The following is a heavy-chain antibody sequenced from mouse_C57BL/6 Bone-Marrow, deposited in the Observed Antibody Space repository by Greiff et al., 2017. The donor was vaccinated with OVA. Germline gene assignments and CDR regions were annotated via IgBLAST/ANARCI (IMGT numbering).Heavy chain of an antibody. J-gene: IGHJ1*03. Sequence: QVHVKQSGAELARPGASVKLSCKASGYTFTSYGISWVKQRTGQGLEWIGEIYPRSGNTYYNEKFKGKATLTADKSSSTAYMELRSLTSEDSAVYFCARSGDYAGDWYFDVWGTGTTVTVSS. CDR3: ARSGDYAGDWYFDV. CDR1: GYTFTSYG. V-gene: IGHV1-81*01. D-gene: IGHD2-4*01. CDR2: IYPRSGNT.